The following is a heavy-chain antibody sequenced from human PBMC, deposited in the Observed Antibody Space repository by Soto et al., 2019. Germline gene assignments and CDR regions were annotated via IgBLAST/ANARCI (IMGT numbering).Heavy chain of an antibody. CDR2: IKSKTDGGTT. J-gene: IGHJ4*02. Sequence: GGSLRLSCAASGFTFSNAWMNWVRQAPGKGLEWVGRIKSKTDGGTTDYAAPVKGRFTISRDDSKNTLYLQMNSLKTEDTAVYYCTTDTGAAVASTQFDYWGQGTLVTVSS. CDR3: TTDTGAAVASTQFDY. D-gene: IGHD6-13*01. CDR1: GFTFSNAW. V-gene: IGHV3-15*07.